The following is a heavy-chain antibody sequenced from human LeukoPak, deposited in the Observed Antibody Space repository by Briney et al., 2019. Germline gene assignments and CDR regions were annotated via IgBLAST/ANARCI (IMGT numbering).Heavy chain of an antibody. CDR2: ISGDGGRT. D-gene: IGHD3-16*02. Sequence: PGGSLRLSCAASGFTFDDYAMHWVRQAPGKGLEWVSLISGDGGRTYYADSVKGRFTISRDNSRNSLYLQMNSLRIEDTALYYCAKDRSYRAWYFDLWGRSTLVTVSS. CDR1: GFTFDDYA. J-gene: IGHJ2*01. V-gene: IGHV3-43*02. CDR3: AKDRSYRAWYFDL.